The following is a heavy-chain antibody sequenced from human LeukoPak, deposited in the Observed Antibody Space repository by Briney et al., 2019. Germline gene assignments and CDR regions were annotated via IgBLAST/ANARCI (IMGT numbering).Heavy chain of an antibody. Sequence: PSETLSLTCTVSGGSISSYYWSWIRQPPGKGLEWIGYIYYSGSTNYNPSLKSRVTISVDTSKNQFSLKLSSVTAADTAVYYCARDAYYYGSGSLGGMDVWGQGTTVTVSS. D-gene: IGHD3-10*01. CDR3: ARDAYYYGSGSLGGMDV. CDR1: GGSISSYY. CDR2: IYYSGST. V-gene: IGHV4-59*01. J-gene: IGHJ6*02.